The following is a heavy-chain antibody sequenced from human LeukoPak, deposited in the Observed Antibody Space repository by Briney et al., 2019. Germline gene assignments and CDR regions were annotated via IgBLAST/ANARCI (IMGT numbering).Heavy chain of an antibody. CDR1: GGSISSYY. Sequence: SQTLSLTCTVSGGSISSYYWSWIRQPPGQGLEWIGYIYYSGSTNYNPSLKGRVTISVDTSKNQFSLKLSSVTAADTAVYYCARTTTVTALDYWGQGTLVTVSS. D-gene: IGHD4-17*01. CDR3: ARTTTVTALDY. CDR2: IYYSGST. V-gene: IGHV4-59*01. J-gene: IGHJ4*02.